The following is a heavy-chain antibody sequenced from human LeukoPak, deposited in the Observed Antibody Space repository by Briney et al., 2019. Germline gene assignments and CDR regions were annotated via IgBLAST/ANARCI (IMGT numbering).Heavy chain of an antibody. V-gene: IGHV1-69*04. CDR2: IIPILGIA. CDR3: ARQSAFPMVSRYYYGMDV. CDR1: GGTFSSYA. Sequence: GASVKVSCKASGGTFSSYAISWVRQAPGQGLEWMGRIIPILGIANYAQKFQGRVTITADKSTSTAYMELSSLRSEDTAVYYCARQSAFPMVSRYYYGMDVWGQGTTVTVSS. J-gene: IGHJ6*02. D-gene: IGHD5-18*01.